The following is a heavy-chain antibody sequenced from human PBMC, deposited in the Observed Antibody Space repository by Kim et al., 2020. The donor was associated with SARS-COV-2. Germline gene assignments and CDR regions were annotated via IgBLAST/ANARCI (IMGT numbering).Heavy chain of an antibody. CDR2: ISSSSSTI. CDR1: GFTFSSYS. J-gene: IGHJ6*02. CDR3: ARGNALWFGELLGLSGMDV. V-gene: IGHV3-48*04. Sequence: GGSLRLSCAASGFTFSSYSMNWVRQAPGKGLEWVSYISSSSSTIYYADSVKGRFTISRDNAKNSLYLQMNSLRAEDTAVYYCARGNALWFGELLGLSGMDVWGQGTTVTVSS. D-gene: IGHD3-10*01.